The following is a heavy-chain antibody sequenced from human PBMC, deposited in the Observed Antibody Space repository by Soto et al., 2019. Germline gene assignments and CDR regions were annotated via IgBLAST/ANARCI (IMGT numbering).Heavy chain of an antibody. V-gene: IGHV4-31*03. Sequence: PSETLSLTCTVSGGSISSGGYYWSWIRQHPGKGLEWIGYIYYSGSTYYNPSLKSRVTISVDTAKNQFSLKLSSVTAADTAVYYCARSRGYDFNFDYWGQGTLVTVSS. CDR1: GGSISSGGYY. D-gene: IGHD5-12*01. J-gene: IGHJ4*02. CDR3: ARSRGYDFNFDY. CDR2: IYYSGST.